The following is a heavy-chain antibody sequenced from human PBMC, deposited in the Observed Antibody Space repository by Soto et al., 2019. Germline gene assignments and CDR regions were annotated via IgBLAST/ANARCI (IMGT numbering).Heavy chain of an antibody. Sequence: VASVKVSCKASGYTFTSYGISWVRQAPGQGLEWMGWISAYNGNTNYAQKLRGRVTMTTDTSTSTAYMELRSLRSDDTAVYYCARGGPGYSYGYGAFDIWGQGTMVTVSS. CDR2: ISAYNGNT. V-gene: IGHV1-18*01. J-gene: IGHJ3*02. D-gene: IGHD5-18*01. CDR3: ARGGPGYSYGYGAFDI. CDR1: GYTFTSYG.